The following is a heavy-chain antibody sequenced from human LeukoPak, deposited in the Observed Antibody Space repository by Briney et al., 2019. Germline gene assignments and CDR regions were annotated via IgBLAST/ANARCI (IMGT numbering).Heavy chain of an antibody. CDR2: ISYDGSNK. V-gene: IGHV3-30*03. CDR1: GFTFSSYG. Sequence: GGSLRLSCAASGFTFSSYGMHWVRQAPGKGLEWVAVISYDGSNKYYADSVKGRFTISRDNSKNTLYLQMNSLRAEDTAVYYCARAYFDSGAPHDYWGQGTLVSVSS. CDR3: ARAYFDSGAPHDY. J-gene: IGHJ4*02. D-gene: IGHD3-22*01.